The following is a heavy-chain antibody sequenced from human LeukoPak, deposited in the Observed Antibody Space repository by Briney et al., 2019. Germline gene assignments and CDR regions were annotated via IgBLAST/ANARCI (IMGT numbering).Heavy chain of an antibody. D-gene: IGHD5-12*01. CDR3: ALHWEDRGYDPFYNWFDP. Sequence: ASVKVSCKASGYTFTSYYMHWVRQAPGQGLEWMGIINPSGGSTSYAQKFQGRVTMTRDTSTSKVYMELSSLRSEDTAVYYCALHWEDRGYDPFYNWFDPWGQGTLVTVSS. CDR1: GYTFTSYY. V-gene: IGHV1-46*01. J-gene: IGHJ5*02. CDR2: INPSGGST.